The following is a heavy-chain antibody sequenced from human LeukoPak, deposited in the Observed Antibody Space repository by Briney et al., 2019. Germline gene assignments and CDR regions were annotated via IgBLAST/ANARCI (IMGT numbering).Heavy chain of an antibody. D-gene: IGHD6-19*01. J-gene: IGHJ4*02. CDR3: ATVGAVAGKYYFDY. V-gene: IGHV4-59*01. Sequence: SETLSLTCTVSGGSISSYYWSWIRQPPGEGLEWIGYIYYSGSTNYNPSLKSRVTISVDTSKNQFSLKLSSVTAADTAVYYCATVGAVAGKYYFDYWGQGTLVTVSS. CDR1: GGSISSYY. CDR2: IYYSGST.